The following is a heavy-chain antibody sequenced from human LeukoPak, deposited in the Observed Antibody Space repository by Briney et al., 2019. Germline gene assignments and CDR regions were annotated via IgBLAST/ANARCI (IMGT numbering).Heavy chain of an antibody. J-gene: IGHJ5*02. Sequence: SETLSLTCTVSGGSISSYYWSWIRQPAGKGLEWIGRIYTSGSTNYNPSLKSRVTMSVDTSKNQFSLKLSSVTAADTAVYYCARDKLDGDYVWGSYRSPNWFDPWGQGTLVTVSS. CDR2: IYTSGST. CDR3: ARDKLDGDYVWGSYRSPNWFDP. V-gene: IGHV4-4*07. CDR1: GGSISSYY. D-gene: IGHD3-16*02.